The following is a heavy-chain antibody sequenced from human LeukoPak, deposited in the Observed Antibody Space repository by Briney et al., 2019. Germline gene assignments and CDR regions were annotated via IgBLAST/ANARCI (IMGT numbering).Heavy chain of an antibody. CDR1: GYSISSGYW. V-gene: IGHV4-4*02. D-gene: IGHD3-16*01. J-gene: IGHJ4*02. Sequence: SGTLSLTCGVSGYSISSGYWWSWVRQPPGKGLEWIGYIYYSGSTNYNPSLKSRVTISVDTSKNQFSLKLSSVTAADTAVYYCAREGAEGYYFDYWGQGTLVTVSS. CDR2: IYYSGST. CDR3: AREGAEGYYFDY.